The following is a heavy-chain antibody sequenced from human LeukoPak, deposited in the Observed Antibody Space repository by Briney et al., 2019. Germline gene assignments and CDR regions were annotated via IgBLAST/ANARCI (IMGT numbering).Heavy chain of an antibody. CDR3: ARDMGDYYDSSGYSWAFDI. CDR1: GGSISSGGYY. J-gene: IGHJ3*02. Sequence: PSQTLSLTCTVSGGSISSGGYYWSWIRQHPGKGLEWIGCIYYSGSTYYNPSLKSRVTISVDTSKNQFSLKLSSVTAADTAVYYCARDMGDYYDSSGYSWAFDIWGQGTMVTVSS. V-gene: IGHV4-31*03. CDR2: IYYSGST. D-gene: IGHD3-22*01.